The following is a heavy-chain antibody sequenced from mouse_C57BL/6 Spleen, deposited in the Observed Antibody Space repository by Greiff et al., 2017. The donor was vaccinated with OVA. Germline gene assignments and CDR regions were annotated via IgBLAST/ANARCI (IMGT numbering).Heavy chain of an antibody. CDR2: IYPSDSET. D-gene: IGHD1-1*01. CDR1: GYTFTSYW. Sequence: QVQLQQPGAELVRPGSSVKLSCKASGYTFTSYWLDWVKQRPGQGLEWIGNIYPSDSETHYNQKFKDKATLTVDKSSSTAYMQLSSLTSEDSAVYYCARSGATVVYFDYWGKGTTLTVSS. J-gene: IGHJ2*01. CDR3: ARSGATVVYFDY. V-gene: IGHV1-61*01.